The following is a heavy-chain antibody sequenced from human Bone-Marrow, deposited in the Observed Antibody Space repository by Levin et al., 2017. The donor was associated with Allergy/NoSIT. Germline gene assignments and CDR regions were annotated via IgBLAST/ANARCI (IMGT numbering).Heavy chain of an antibody. V-gene: IGHV4-59*08. Sequence: NSSETLSLTCTVSGASISSFYWSWIRQPPGKGLEWIGYIYYSGSTNYSPSLKSRVSMSADMSRNQVYLTMSSVTAADTAVYYCARQAVPAAMNGFDSWGQGTLVTVS. CDR2: IYYSGST. CDR1: GASISSFY. J-gene: IGHJ5*01. CDR3: ARQAVPAAMNGFDS. D-gene: IGHD2-2*01.